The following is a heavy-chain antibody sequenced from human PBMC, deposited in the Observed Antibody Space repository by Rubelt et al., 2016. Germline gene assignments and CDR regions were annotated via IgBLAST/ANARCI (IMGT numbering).Heavy chain of an antibody. D-gene: IGHD3-22*01. J-gene: IGHJ6*03. CDR2: IYTNGST. Sequence: QLQLQESGPGLVKPSETLSLTCTVSGGSISSYYWSWIRQPAGKGLEWIGRIYTNGSTNYNPSLKIRVVMSVDTSKNQFSRKLSSVTAADTAVYYCARGQDSSGSYYYYYDMDVWGKGTTVTVSS. V-gene: IGHV4-4*07. CDR1: GGSISSYY. CDR3: ARGQDSSGSYYYYYDMDV.